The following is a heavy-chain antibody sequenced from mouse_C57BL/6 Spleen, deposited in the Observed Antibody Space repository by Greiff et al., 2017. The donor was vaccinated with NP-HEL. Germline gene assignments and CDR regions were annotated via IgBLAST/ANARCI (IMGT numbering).Heavy chain of an antibody. Sequence: QVQLQQPGAELVMPGASVKLSCKASGYTFNSYWMHWVKQRPGQGLEWIGEIDPSDSYTNYNQKFKGKSTLTVDKSSSTAYMQLSSLTSEDSAVYYCARGGGNYCDYWGQGTTLTVSS. J-gene: IGHJ2*01. CDR1: GYTFNSYW. CDR3: ARGGGNYCDY. CDR2: IDPSDSYT. V-gene: IGHV1-69*01.